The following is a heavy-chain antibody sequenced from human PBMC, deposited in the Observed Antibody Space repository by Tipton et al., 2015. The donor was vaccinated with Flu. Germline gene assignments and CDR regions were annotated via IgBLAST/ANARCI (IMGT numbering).Heavy chain of an antibody. CDR2: ITSGGYDM. CDR1: GFTFSGYY. D-gene: IGHD1-14*01. Sequence: SLRLSCAASGFTFSGYYMSWIRQAPGKGLEWVSYITSGGYDMYYADSVKGRFTISRDNAKNSLYLQLNSLRPEDTAIYYCVKMPDFDYWGQGTLVTVSS. CDR3: VKMPDFDY. V-gene: IGHV3-11*01. J-gene: IGHJ4*02.